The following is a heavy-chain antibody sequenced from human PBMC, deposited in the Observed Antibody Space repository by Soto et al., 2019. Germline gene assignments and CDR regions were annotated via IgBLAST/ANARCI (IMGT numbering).Heavy chain of an antibody. V-gene: IGHV4-59*01. J-gene: IGHJ4*02. CDR1: GGSISSYY. CDR3: ARGSFEYYFDY. D-gene: IGHD3-16*02. CDR2: IYYSGST. Sequence: QVQLQESGPGLVKPSETLSLTCTVSGGSISSYYWCWMRQPPRKGLEWIGYIYYSGSTNYNPSLMSGVTISLDTSKYRFSVKLSSVTASETAVYYCARGSFEYYFDYWGQGTLLTVSS.